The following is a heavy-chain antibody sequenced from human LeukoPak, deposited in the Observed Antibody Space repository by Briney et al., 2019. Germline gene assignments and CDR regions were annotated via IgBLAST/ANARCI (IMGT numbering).Heavy chain of an antibody. Sequence: GGSLRLPCAASGFTFGSYAMYWVRQAPGKGLEWVSGISGSGGSTFYADSVKGRFTISRDNSKNTLYLQMNSLRAEDTAVYYCARATWETWGQGTLVTVSS. CDR3: ARATWET. CDR1: GFTFGSYA. D-gene: IGHD1-26*01. J-gene: IGHJ5*02. CDR2: ISGSGGST. V-gene: IGHV3-23*01.